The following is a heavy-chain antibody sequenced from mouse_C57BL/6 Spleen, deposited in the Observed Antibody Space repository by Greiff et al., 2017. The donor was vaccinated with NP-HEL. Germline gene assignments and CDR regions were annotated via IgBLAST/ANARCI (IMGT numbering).Heavy chain of an antibody. Sequence: EVQLQQSGPELVKPGASVKISCKASGYTFTDYYMNWVKPSHGKSPEWIGDLNPNNGGTSYNQKFKGKATLTVDESSSTAYMELRSLTSEDSAVYDGARWGYGSSSYYCDYWGQGTTLTVSS. V-gene: IGHV1-26*01. D-gene: IGHD1-1*01. J-gene: IGHJ2*01. CDR2: LNPNNGGT. CDR1: GYTFTDYY. CDR3: ARWGYGSSSYYCDY.